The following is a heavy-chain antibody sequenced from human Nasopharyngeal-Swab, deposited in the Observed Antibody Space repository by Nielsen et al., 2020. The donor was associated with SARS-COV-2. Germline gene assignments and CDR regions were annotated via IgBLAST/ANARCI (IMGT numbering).Heavy chain of an antibody. Sequence: WIRQPPGKGLEWIGSIYYSGSTYYNPSLKGRVTISVDTSKNQFSLKLSSVTAADTAVYYCARVLYNYYYYYYMDVWGKGTTVTVSS. CDR3: ARVLYNYYYYYYMDV. J-gene: IGHJ6*03. V-gene: IGHV4-39*01. CDR2: IYYSGST. D-gene: IGHD2-8*01.